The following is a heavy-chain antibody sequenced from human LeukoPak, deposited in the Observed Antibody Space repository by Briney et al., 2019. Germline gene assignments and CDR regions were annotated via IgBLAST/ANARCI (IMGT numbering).Heavy chain of an antibody. CDR3: ARGGDGSSYYDY. V-gene: IGHV1-2*02. Sequence: ASVKVSCKASGYTFTGYYMHWVRQAPGQGLEWMGWINPNSGGTNYAQKFQGRVTMTRDTSSSTGHMELSRLRSDDTAVYYCARGGDGSSYYDYWGQGTLVTVSS. CDR2: INPNSGGT. D-gene: IGHD6-6*01. CDR1: GYTFTGYY. J-gene: IGHJ4*02.